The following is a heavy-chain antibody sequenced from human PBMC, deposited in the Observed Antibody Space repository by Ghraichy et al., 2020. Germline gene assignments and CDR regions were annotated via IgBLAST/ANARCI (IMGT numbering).Heavy chain of an antibody. CDR2: VSPYNGNT. CDR3: ARDRGTIATAGNFDW. Sequence: ASVKVSCKTSGDSVSTQGTRCVLLAPVQRLEWQGWVSPYNGNTNYAPKIQDRVTMTTDTSTSTAYMELTSLRSDDTAMYFCARDRGTIATAGNFDWWGQGILVIVSS. CDR1: GDSVSTQG. V-gene: IGHV1-18*01. D-gene: IGHD6-13*01. J-gene: IGHJ4*02.